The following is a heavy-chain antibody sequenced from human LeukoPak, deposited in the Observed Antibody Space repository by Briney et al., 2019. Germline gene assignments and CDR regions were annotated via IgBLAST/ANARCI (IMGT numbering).Heavy chain of an antibody. CDR1: GGTFSSYA. V-gene: IGHV1-69*05. Sequence: SVKVSCKASGGTFSSYAISWVRQDPGQGLEWMGGIIPIFGTANYAQKFQGGVTITTDESTSTAYMELSSLRSEDTAVYYCARSTTYCSGGSCYPDYWGQGTLVTVSS. D-gene: IGHD2-15*01. CDR2: IIPIFGTA. CDR3: ARSTTYCSGGSCYPDY. J-gene: IGHJ4*02.